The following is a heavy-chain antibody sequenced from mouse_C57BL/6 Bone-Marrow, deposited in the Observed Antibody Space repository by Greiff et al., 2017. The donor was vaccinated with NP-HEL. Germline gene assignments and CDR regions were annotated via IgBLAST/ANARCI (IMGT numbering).Heavy chain of an antibody. D-gene: IGHD2-2*01. CDR3: ARDLDGYGGYLDV. CDR2: INPNNGGT. J-gene: IGHJ1*03. Sequence: EVQLQQSGPELVKPGASVKISCKASGYTFTDYYMNWVKQSHGKSLEWIGDINPNNGGTSYNQKFKGKATLTVDKSSSTAYMELRSLTSEDSAVYYCARDLDGYGGYLDVWGTGTTVTVSS. V-gene: IGHV1-26*01. CDR1: GYTFTDYY.